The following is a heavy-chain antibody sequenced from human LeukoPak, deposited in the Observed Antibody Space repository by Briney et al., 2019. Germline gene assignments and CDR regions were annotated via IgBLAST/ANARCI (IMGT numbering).Heavy chain of an antibody. CDR1: GYTFTSYD. V-gene: IGHV1-8*01. CDR2: MNPNSGNT. CDR3: ARGLPDFWSGYYTGDDY. Sequence: GASVKVSCEASGYTFTSYDINWVRQATGQGLEWMGWMNPNSGNTGYAQKFQGRVTMTRNTSISTAYMELSSLRSEDTAVYYCARGLPDFWSGYYTGDDYWGQGTLVTVSS. J-gene: IGHJ4*02. D-gene: IGHD3-3*01.